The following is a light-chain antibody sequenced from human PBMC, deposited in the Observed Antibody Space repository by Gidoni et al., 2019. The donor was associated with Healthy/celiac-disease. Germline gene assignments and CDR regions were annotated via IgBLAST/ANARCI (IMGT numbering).Light chain of an antibody. CDR3: LQSYSTPPDT. CDR1: QSISSY. V-gene: IGKV1-39*01. J-gene: IGKJ2*01. CDR2: AAS. Sequence: DILMTESPSSLSASVGDRVTITCRASQSISSYLNWYQQKPGKAPKLLIYAASSLQSGVPSRFSGSVSGTDFTLTISSLQPEAFATYYFLQSYSTPPDTFXQXTKLEIK.